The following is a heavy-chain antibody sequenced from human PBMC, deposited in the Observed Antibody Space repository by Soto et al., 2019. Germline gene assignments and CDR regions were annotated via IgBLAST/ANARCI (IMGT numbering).Heavy chain of an antibody. CDR2: IFHSGST. J-gene: IGHJ4*02. D-gene: IGHD1-26*01. Sequence: QVQLQESGPGLVKPSGTLSLTCAVSGGSIRSNNWWSWVRQPPGKGLEWIGEIFHSGSTNYNPSLKTRLTISLXKSKNQFSLKLSSVTAADTAVYYCARVYSGSYSDYWGQGTLVTVSS. CDR1: GGSIRSNNW. V-gene: IGHV4-4*02. CDR3: ARVYSGSYSDY.